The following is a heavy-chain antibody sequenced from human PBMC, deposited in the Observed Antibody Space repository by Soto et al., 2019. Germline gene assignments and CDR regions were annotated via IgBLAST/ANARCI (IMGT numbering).Heavy chain of an antibody. CDR2: IYYSGST. D-gene: IGHD2-8*01. J-gene: IGHJ4*02. CDR3: AGTGFCTNGVCYIGFDY. V-gene: IGHV4-59*08. Sequence: SEILSLTCTVSGGSISSYYWSWIRQPPGKGLEWIGYIYYSGSTNYNPSLKSRVTISVDTSKNQFSLKLSSVTAADTAVYYCAGTGFCTNGVCYIGFDYWGQGTLVTVSS. CDR1: GGSISSYY.